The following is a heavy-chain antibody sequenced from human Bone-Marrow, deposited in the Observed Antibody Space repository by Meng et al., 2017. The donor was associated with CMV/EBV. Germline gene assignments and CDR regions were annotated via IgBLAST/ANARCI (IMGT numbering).Heavy chain of an antibody. CDR1: GFTFSSYA. J-gene: IGHJ4*02. Sequence: GESLKISCAASGFTFSSYAMHWVRQAPGKGLEWVSYISSSGSTIYYADSVKGRFTISRDNAKNSLYLQMNSLRAEDTAVYYCASRIVVVPAAIPLDAVWGQGKLVTVSS. CDR3: ASRIVVVPAAIPLDAV. CDR2: ISSSGSTI. V-gene: IGHV3-48*03. D-gene: IGHD2-2*02.